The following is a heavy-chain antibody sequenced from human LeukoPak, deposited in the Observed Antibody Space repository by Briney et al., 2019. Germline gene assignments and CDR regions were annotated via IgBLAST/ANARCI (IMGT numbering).Heavy chain of an antibody. CDR2: IFYSGST. J-gene: IGHJ6*03. CDR3: ARLGATMVRGARYYYYYYMDV. CDR1: SGSISTSNYY. Sequence: PSETLSLTCTVSSGSISTSNYYWGWVRQPPGKALEWIGNIFYSGSTYYSPSLKSRVTISVDTSKNQFSLKLSSVTAADTAVYYCARLGATMVRGARYYYYYYMDVWGKGTTVTISS. V-gene: IGHV4-39*07. D-gene: IGHD3-10*01.